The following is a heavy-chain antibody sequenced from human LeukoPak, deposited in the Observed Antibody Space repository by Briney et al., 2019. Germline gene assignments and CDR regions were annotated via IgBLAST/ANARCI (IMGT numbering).Heavy chain of an antibody. J-gene: IGHJ5*02. V-gene: IGHV5-51*01. CDR1: GYSFTSYW. CDR2: IYPGDSDT. CDR3: ARSDAVVAAKRNWFDP. Sequence: GESLKISCKGSGYSFTSYWIGWVRQMPGKGLEWMGIIYPGDSDTRYSPSFQGQVTISADKSISTAYLQWSSLKASDTAMYYCARSDAVVAAKRNWFDPWGQGTLVTVSS. D-gene: IGHD2-15*01.